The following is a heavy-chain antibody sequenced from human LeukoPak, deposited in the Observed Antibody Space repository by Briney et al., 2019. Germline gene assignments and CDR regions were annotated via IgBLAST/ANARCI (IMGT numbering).Heavy chain of an antibody. J-gene: IGHJ1*01. CDR1: GYTFTSYG. Sequence: ASVKVSCKASGYTFTSYGISWVRQAPGQGLEWMGWISAYNGNTNYAQKLQGRVTMTTDTSTSTAYMELRSLRSDDTAVYYCASRTYYYDSSGYAHEYFQHWGQGTLVTVSS. V-gene: IGHV1-18*01. D-gene: IGHD3-22*01. CDR2: ISAYNGNT. CDR3: ASRTYYYDSSGYAHEYFQH.